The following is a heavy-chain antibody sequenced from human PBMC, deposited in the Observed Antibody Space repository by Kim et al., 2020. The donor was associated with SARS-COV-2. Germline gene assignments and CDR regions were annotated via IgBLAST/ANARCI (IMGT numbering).Heavy chain of an antibody. CDR3: TRVVAISWVVVAATDNWFDP. V-gene: IGHV3-49*04. CDR1: GFTFGDYA. CDR2: IRSKAYGGTT. Sequence: GGSLRLSCTASGFTFGDYAMSWVRQAPGKGLEWVGFIRSKAYGGTTEYAASVKGRFTISRDDSKSIAYLQMNSLKTEDTAVYYCTRVVAISWVVVAATDNWFDPWGQGTLVTVSS. J-gene: IGHJ5*02. D-gene: IGHD2-15*01.